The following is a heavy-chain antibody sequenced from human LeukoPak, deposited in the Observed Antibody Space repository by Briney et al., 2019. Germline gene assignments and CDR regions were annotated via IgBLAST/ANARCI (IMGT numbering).Heavy chain of an antibody. CDR1: GGTFSSYA. V-gene: IGHV1-69*05. Sequence: GASVKASCKASGGTFSSYAISWVRQAPGQGLEWMGGIIPIFGTANYAQKFQGRVTITTDGSTSTAYMELSSLRSEDTAVYYCARFSSSWYIFDYWGQGTLVTVSS. CDR2: IIPIFGTA. J-gene: IGHJ4*02. D-gene: IGHD6-13*01. CDR3: ARFSSSWYIFDY.